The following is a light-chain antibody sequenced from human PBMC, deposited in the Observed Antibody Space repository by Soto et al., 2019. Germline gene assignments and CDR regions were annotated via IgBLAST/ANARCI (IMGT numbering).Light chain of an antibody. V-gene: IGKV1-9*01. Sequence: DIQLNQSPSFLSASVGDRLTITCRASQGISSYLAWYQQKPGKAPKLLIYAASTLQSGVPSRFSGSGSGTEFTLTISSLQPEDFATYYCQQLNSYSFTFGQGTRLEIK. CDR1: QGISSY. CDR2: AAS. CDR3: QQLNSYSFT. J-gene: IGKJ5*01.